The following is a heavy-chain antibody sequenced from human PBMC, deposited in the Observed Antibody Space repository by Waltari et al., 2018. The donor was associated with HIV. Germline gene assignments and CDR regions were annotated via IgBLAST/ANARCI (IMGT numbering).Heavy chain of an antibody. CDR2: IYSSGTT. D-gene: IGHD5-12*01. V-gene: IGHV4-61*02. J-gene: IGHJ4*02. CDR3: ARGLEWRRQYYFDY. CDR1: GVSIRNGSYY. Sequence: QVQLQESGPGMLQPSQTLSLTCSVCGVSIRNGSYYWSWIRPPAGKGLEWIGRIYSSGTTNYTPSLKSRVTISVDTSKNQFSLKVTSVTAADTALYYCARGLEWRRQYYFDYWGQGTLVTVSS.